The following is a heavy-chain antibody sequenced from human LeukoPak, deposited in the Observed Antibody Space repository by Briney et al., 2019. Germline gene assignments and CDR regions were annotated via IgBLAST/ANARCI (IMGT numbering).Heavy chain of an antibody. CDR3: ARPESRLYYDFDY. Sequence: GGSLRLSCAASGFTFSSYWMHWVRQAPGKGLVWVSRINSDGSSTSYADSVKGRFTISRDNAKNTLYLQMNSLRAEDTAVYYCARPESRLYYDFDYWGQGTLVTVSS. V-gene: IGHV3-74*01. CDR1: GFTFSSYW. J-gene: IGHJ4*02. CDR2: INSDGSST. D-gene: IGHD3-3*01.